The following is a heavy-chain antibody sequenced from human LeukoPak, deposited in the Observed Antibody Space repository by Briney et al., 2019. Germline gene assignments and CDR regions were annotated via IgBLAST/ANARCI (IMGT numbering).Heavy chain of an antibody. V-gene: IGHV4-34*01. D-gene: IGHD3-16*02. CDR3: ARASSSGHYDYVWGSYRYRYFDY. J-gene: IGHJ4*02. Sequence: SETLSLTCAVYGGSFSGYYWSWIRPPPGKGLEWIGEINHSGSTNYNPSLKSRVTISVDTSKNQFSLKLSSVTAADTAVYYCARASSSGHYDYVWGSYRYRYFDYWGQGTLVTVSS. CDR1: GGSFSGYY. CDR2: INHSGST.